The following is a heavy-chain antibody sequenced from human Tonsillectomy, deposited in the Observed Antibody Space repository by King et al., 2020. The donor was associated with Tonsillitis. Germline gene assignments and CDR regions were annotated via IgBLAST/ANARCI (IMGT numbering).Heavy chain of an antibody. CDR1: GGSISNRSYY. Sequence: QLQESGPGLVKPSETLSLTCTVSGGSISNRSYYWGWLRQPPGKGLECIGSIYYSGNTYYNPSLKSRVTISVDTSKNQFSLKLSSVTAADTAVYYCARLIPTSMTEYYFNYWGQGTLVTVSS. J-gene: IGHJ4*02. V-gene: IGHV4-39*01. CDR2: IYYSGNT. CDR3: ARLIPTSMTEYYFNY.